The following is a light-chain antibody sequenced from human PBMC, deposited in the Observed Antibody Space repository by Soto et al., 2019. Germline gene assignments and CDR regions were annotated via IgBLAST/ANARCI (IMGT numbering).Light chain of an antibody. CDR2: DAS. V-gene: IGKV3-11*01. CDR3: QQYNKWPLIT. CDR1: QSVRSY. J-gene: IGKJ5*01. Sequence: EIVLTQSPATLSLSPGERATLSCRASQSVRSYLAWYQKKPGQAPRLLIYDASNRATGIPARFSGTGSGTEFTLTISSLQYEDFAVYYCQQYNKWPLITFGQGTRLGIK.